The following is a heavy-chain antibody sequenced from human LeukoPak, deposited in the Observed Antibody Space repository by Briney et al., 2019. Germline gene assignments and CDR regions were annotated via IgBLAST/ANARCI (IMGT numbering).Heavy chain of an antibody. CDR1: GFTFGDYA. J-gene: IGHJ6*02. CDR2: ISWNSATI. V-gene: IGHV3-9*01. Sequence: GRSLRLSCAASGFTFGDYAMHWVRQAPGKGLEWVSHISWNSATIVYADSVKGRFTISRDNAKNSLYLQMNRLRPEDTALYYCAKGTPISRFSPGDVWGQGTTVTVSS. D-gene: IGHD1-14*01. CDR3: AKGTPISRFSPGDV.